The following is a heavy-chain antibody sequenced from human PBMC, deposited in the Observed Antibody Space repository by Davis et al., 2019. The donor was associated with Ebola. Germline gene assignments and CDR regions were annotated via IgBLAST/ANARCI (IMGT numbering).Heavy chain of an antibody. CDR1: GFTFSSYW. CDR2: INSDGSRT. V-gene: IGHV3-74*01. J-gene: IGHJ6*02. CDR3: ARDHDYYYYGMDV. Sequence: GESLKISCAASGFTFSSYWMHWVRQAPGKGLVWVSHINSDGSRTDYADSVRGRFTISRDNSKNTLYLQMNSLRAEDTAVYYCARDHDYYYYGMDVWGQGTTVTVSS.